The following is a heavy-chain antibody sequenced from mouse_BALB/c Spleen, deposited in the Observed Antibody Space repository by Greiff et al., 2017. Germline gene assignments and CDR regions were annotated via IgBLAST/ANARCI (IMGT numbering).Heavy chain of an antibody. D-gene: IGHD2-10*02. CDR2: ISSGGSYT. V-gene: IGHV5-9-4*01. CDR1: GFTFSSYA. Sequence: EVQGVESGGGLVKPGGSLKLSCAASGFTFSSYAMSWVRQSPEKRLEWVAEISSGGSYTYYPDTVTGRFTISRDNAKNTLYLDMSSLRSEDTAMYYCAREYGNYDYFDYWGQGTTLTVSS. J-gene: IGHJ2*01. CDR3: AREYGNYDYFDY.